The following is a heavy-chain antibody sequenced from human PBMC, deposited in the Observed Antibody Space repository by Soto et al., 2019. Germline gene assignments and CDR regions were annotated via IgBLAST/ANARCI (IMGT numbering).Heavy chain of an antibody. CDR1: GGSIGNHY. D-gene: IGHD7-27*01. J-gene: IGHJ4*02. V-gene: IGHV4-59*11. CDR2: IYYNGNT. Sequence: QVQLQASGPGLVKPSETLSLTCSVSGGSIGNHYWSWIRPPPVKVLDWIGYIYYNGNTNYNPSLKSRVTMSVDTSRNQISLTLTTVTAADTAVYYCTRANWYSEYWGQGTLVTVSS. CDR3: TRANWYSEY.